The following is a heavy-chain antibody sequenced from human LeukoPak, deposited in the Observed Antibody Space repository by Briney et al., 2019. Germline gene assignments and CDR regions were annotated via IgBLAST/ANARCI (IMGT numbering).Heavy chain of an antibody. CDR2: ISGSGGST. CDR3: ATSSSFWSGYYPPYYFDY. CDR1: GFTFSSYA. D-gene: IGHD3-3*01. V-gene: IGHV3-23*01. J-gene: IGHJ4*02. Sequence: GSLRLSCAASGFTFSSYAMSWVRQAPGKGLEWVSAISGSGGSTYYADSVKGRFTISRDNSKNTLYLQMNSLRAEDTAVYYCATSSSFWSGYYPPYYFDYWGQGTLVTVSS.